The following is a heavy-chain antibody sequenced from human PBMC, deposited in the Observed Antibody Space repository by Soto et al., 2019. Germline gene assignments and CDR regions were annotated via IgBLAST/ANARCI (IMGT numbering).Heavy chain of an antibody. CDR3: TSRIRTTNDY. D-gene: IGHD1-1*01. J-gene: IGHJ4*02. V-gene: IGHV3-15*07. CDR2: VKSKSNGETT. Sequence: GGSLRLSCAASGFTFSNAWMNWVRQAPGKGLEWVGRVKSKSNGETTDYAVPAKGRFTISRDDSINTVYLQMNSLQTEDTAVYYCTSRIRTTNDYWGQGTLVTVSS. CDR1: GFTFSNAW.